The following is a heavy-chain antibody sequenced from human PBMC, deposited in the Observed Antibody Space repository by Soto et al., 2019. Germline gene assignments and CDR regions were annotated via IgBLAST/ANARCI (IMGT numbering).Heavy chain of an antibody. CDR2: ISAYNGNT. J-gene: IGHJ4*02. D-gene: IGHD3-10*01. CDR3: ASGWFGEFVYYFDY. V-gene: IGHV1-18*01. CDR1: GVTFTNYA. Sequence: QVQLVQSGAEVKKPGASVKVSCKASGVTFTNYAINWVRQAPGQGLEWMGWISAYNGNTNYAQKLQGRVTMTTDTSTSTADMGLRSLRSDDTAVSYCASGWFGEFVYYFDYWGQGTLVTVSS.